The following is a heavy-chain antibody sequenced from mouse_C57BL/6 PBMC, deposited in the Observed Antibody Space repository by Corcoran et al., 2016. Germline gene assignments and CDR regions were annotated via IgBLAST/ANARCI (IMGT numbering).Heavy chain of an antibody. D-gene: IGHD3-3*01. Sequence: QDQLQQPGTELVKPGASGKLSCSASGYTFTSYWRHWVKQRPGQGLEWIGNINPSNGGTNYNEKFKSKATLTVDKSSSTAYMQLSSLTSEDSAVYYCARDSYQDWYFDVWGTGTTVTVSS. CDR3: ARDSYQDWYFDV. CDR1: GYTFTSYW. V-gene: IGHV1-53*01. CDR2: INPSNGGT. J-gene: IGHJ1*03.